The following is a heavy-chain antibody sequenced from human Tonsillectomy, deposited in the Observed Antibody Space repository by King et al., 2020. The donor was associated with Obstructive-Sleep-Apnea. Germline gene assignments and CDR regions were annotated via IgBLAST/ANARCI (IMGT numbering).Heavy chain of an antibody. CDR3: AGITMVRGVIGY. CDR1: GFTFSSYW. CDR2: IKQVGSGK. D-gene: IGHD3-10*01. Sequence: VQLVESGGGLVQPGGSLRLSCAASGFTFSSYWMSWVGQGPGKGLKGVAKIKQVGSGKYYVDFVEGRFTSSKDNAKNSLYLQMNSLRAEDTAVYYCAGITMVRGVIGYWGQGTLVTVSS. J-gene: IGHJ4*02. V-gene: IGHV3-7*03.